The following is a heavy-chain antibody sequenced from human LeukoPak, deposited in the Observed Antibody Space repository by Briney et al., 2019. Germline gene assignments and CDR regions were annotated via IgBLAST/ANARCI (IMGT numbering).Heavy chain of an antibody. Sequence: GGSLRLSCAASGFTFSSHAMSWVRQAPGKGLEWVSAISGSGGSTYYADSVKGRFTISRDNSKNTLYLQMNSLRAEDTAVYYCAKGDGSGSYFYYFDYWGQGTLVTVSS. D-gene: IGHD3-10*01. CDR2: ISGSGGST. CDR3: AKGDGSGSYFYYFDY. V-gene: IGHV3-23*01. CDR1: GFTFSSHA. J-gene: IGHJ4*02.